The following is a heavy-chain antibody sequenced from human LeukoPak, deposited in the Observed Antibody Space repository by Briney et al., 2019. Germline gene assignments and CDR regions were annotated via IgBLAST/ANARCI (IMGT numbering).Heavy chain of an antibody. V-gene: IGHV3-7*01. J-gene: IGHJ4*02. CDR3: ARDPRGSEYSHFDS. CDR1: GFSIGTYY. CDR2: IKQDGSEK. D-gene: IGHD3-10*01. Sequence: HPGGSLRLSCAASGFSIGTYYMSWVRQAPGKGLEWVANIKQDGSEKHYVDSVKGRFTISRDNCKNSLYLQMSSLRAEDTAVYYCARDPRGSEYSHFDSWGQGTLVTVSS.